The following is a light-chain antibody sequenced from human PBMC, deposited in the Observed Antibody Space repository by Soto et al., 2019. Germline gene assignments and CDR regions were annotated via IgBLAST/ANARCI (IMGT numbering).Light chain of an antibody. CDR3: QKYNSVPQT. V-gene: IGKV1-12*01. CDR2: AAS. Sequence: DIQMTQSPSSVSASVGDRVTISCRASQGITSWLAWYQQKPGKAPKLLIYAASTLQGGVPSRFSGSGSGTDFTLTISSLQPEDVATFYCQKYNSVPQTFGQGTKVDIK. CDR1: QGITSW. J-gene: IGKJ1*01.